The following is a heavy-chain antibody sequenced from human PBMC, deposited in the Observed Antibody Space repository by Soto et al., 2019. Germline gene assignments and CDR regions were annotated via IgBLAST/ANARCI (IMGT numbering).Heavy chain of an antibody. CDR1: GFTFSSFW. J-gene: IGHJ3*02. Sequence: GGSLRLSCAASGFTFSSFWMSWVRQAPGKGLEWVANIKEDGSEKYYVDSVKGRFTISRDNTKNTLYLQMGSLRAEDMAVYYCASLYYYDSSGQNAFDIWGQGTMVTVSS. CDR3: ASLYYYDSSGQNAFDI. V-gene: IGHV3-7*01. D-gene: IGHD3-22*01. CDR2: IKEDGSEK.